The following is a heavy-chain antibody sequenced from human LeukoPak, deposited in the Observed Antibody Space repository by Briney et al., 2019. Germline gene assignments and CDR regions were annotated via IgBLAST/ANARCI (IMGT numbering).Heavy chain of an antibody. CDR3: ARDRGGYNYFDY. V-gene: IGHV4-59*01. Sequence: SETLSLTCAVYGGSFSGYYWSWIRQPPGKGLEWIGYIYYSGSTNYNPSLKSRVTISVDTSKNQFSLKLSSVTAADTAVYYCARDRGGYNYFDYWGQGTLVTVSS. J-gene: IGHJ4*02. CDR1: GGSFSGYY. D-gene: IGHD5-24*01. CDR2: IYYSGST.